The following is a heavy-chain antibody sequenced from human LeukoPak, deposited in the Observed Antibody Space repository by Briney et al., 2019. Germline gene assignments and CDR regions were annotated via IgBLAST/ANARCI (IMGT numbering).Heavy chain of an antibody. D-gene: IGHD3-22*01. J-gene: IGHJ4*02. CDR2: ISYDGSNK. CDR3: ARDPAPAYYYDSSGYSYYFDY. Sequence: GRSLRLSCAASGFTFSSYAMHWVRQAPGKGLEWVAVISYDGSNKYYAGSVKGRFTISRDNSKNTLYLQMNSLRAEDTAVYYCARDPAPAYYYDSSGYSYYFDYWGQGTLVTVSS. CDR1: GFTFSSYA. V-gene: IGHV3-30-3*01.